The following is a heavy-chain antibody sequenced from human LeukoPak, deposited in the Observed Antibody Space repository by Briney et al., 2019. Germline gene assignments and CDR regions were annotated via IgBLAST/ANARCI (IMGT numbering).Heavy chain of an antibody. CDR1: GGSISSSSYY. J-gene: IGHJ2*01. Sequence: SETLSLTCTVSGGSISSSSYYWGWIRQPPGKGLEWIGSIYYSGSTYYNPYLKSRVTISVDTSKNQFSLKLSSVTAADTAVYYCARGPRGYSGYDSPWYFDLWGRGTLVTVSS. CDR2: IYYSGST. V-gene: IGHV4-39*07. D-gene: IGHD5-12*01. CDR3: ARGPRGYSGYDSPWYFDL.